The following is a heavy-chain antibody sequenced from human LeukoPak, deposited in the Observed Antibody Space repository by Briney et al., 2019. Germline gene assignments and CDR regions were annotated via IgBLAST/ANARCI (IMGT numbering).Heavy chain of an antibody. CDR1: GFTFSSYA. CDR2: ISYDGSNK. Sequence: PGGSLRLSCAASGFTFSSYAMHWVRQAPGKGLEWVAVISYDGSNKYYADSVKGRFTISRDNSKNTLYLQMNSLRAEDTAVYYCARGGSDYSLDYWGQGTLVTVSS. D-gene: IGHD1-26*01. V-gene: IGHV3-30*14. J-gene: IGHJ4*02. CDR3: ARGGSDYSLDY.